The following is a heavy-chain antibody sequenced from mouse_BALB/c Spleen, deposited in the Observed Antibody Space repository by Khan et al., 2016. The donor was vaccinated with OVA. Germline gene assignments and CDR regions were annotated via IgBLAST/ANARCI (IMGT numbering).Heavy chain of an antibody. Sequence: VQLVESGPGLVAPSQSLSITCTISGFSLTNYGVHWVRQPPGKGLEWLVVIWSDGRTTYNSALKSRLTISKDNSKSQVFSKMNSLQTDDTAMDVCARQPYYHYNSMDYWGQGTSVTVSS. CDR3: ARQPYYHYNSMDY. D-gene: IGHD2-10*01. J-gene: IGHJ4*01. CDR2: IWSDGRT. CDR1: GFSLTNYG. V-gene: IGHV2-6-1*01.